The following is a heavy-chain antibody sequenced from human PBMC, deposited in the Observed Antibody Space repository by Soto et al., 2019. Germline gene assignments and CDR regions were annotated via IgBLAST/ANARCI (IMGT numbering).Heavy chain of an antibody. CDR2: IDPSDSYT. CDR1: GYSFTSYW. J-gene: IGHJ6*02. D-gene: IGHD5-18*01. CDR3: ARTSMQSRGYSYGHGGMGV. Sequence: GESLKISCKGSGYSFTSYWISWVRQMPGKGLDWMGRIDPSDSYTNYSPSFQGHVTISADKSISTAYLQWSSLKASDTAMYYCARTSMQSRGYSYGHGGMGVWGQGTSVTVSS. V-gene: IGHV5-10-1*01.